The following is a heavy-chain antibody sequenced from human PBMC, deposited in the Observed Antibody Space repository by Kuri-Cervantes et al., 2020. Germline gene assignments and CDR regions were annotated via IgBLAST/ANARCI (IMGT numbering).Heavy chain of an antibody. D-gene: IGHD6-6*01. CDR2: ISYDGSNK. V-gene: IGHV3-30*03. Sequence: GESLKISCAASGFTFSSYGMHWVRQAPGKGLEWVAVISYDGSNKYYADSVKGRFTISRDNSKSTLYLQMNSLRAEDTAVYYCARAPLELGYSSSSGPYYYYGMDVWGQGTTVTVSS. J-gene: IGHJ6*02. CDR3: ARAPLELGYSSSSGPYYYYGMDV. CDR1: GFTFSSYG.